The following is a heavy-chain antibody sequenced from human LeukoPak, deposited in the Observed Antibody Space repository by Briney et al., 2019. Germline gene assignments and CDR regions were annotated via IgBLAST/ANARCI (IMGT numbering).Heavy chain of an antibody. J-gene: IGHJ4*02. CDR1: GGSISNYY. D-gene: IGHD3-22*01. CDR2: IYYSGTT. Sequence: SETLSLTCTVSGGSISNYYWSWIRQPPGKGLEWIGYIYYSGTTNYNPSLKSRVTISVDTSKNQFSLKLSSVTAADTAVYYCARGVGMNYYDSSGSRRFDYWGQGTLVTVSS. V-gene: IGHV4-59*12. CDR3: ARGVGMNYYDSSGSRRFDY.